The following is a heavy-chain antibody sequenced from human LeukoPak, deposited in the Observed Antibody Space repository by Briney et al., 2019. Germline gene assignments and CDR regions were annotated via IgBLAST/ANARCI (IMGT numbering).Heavy chain of an antibody. Sequence: SETLSLTCSVSGGSVSSYYWSWIRQSPGKGLEWIGYNHNRGRTNFNPSLKSRVTGFVDTSKNQVSLRLRSVTAADTAVYYCARHGTISSESYFDYWGQGALVTVSS. J-gene: IGHJ4*02. CDR3: ARHGTISSESYFDY. D-gene: IGHD1-14*01. V-gene: IGHV4-59*08. CDR1: GGSVSSYY. CDR2: NHNRGRT.